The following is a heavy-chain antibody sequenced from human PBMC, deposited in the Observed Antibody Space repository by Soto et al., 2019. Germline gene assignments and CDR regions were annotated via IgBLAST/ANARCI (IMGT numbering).Heavy chain of an antibody. CDR1: GFIFDSHG. CDR3: ARGGGYNFGSPKFDY. V-gene: IGHV3-33*01. CDR2: IWNDGINK. J-gene: IGHJ4*02. D-gene: IGHD5-12*01. Sequence: QVELAESGGGGVQPGRSLRLSCAASGFIFDSHGMHWVRQAPGKGLEWVAVIWNDGINKYYADSVKGRFTISRDNSNNTVFLHMSSLRPEDTALYYCARGGGYNFGSPKFDYWGQGAQVTVSS.